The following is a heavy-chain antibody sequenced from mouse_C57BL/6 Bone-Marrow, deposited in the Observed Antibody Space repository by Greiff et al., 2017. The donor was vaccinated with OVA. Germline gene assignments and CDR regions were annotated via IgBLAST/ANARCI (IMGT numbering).Heavy chain of an antibody. CDR2: IHPNSGST. D-gene: IGHD2-5*01. CDR1: GYTFTSYW. Sequence: QVQLQQSGAELVKPGASVKLSCKASGYTFTSYWMHWVKQRPGQGLEWIGMIHPNSGSTNYNEKFKSKATLTVDKSSSTAYMQLSSLTSEDSAVYDCARRGYSNYGQYYFDYWGQGTTLTVAS. CDR3: ARRGYSNYGQYYFDY. J-gene: IGHJ2*01. V-gene: IGHV1-64*01.